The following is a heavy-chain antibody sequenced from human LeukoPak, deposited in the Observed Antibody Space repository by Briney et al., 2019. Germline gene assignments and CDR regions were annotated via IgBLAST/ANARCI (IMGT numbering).Heavy chain of an antibody. D-gene: IGHD3-10*01. CDR1: GGSINNYY. CDR3: ARVSGELLIDY. Sequence: SETLSLTCTVSGGSINNYYWSWIRQPAGKGLEWIGRIYTRGSTNYNPSLKSRVTMSVDTSKNQFSLKLSSVTAADTAVYYCARVSGELLIDYWGQGTLVTVSS. V-gene: IGHV4-4*07. CDR2: IYTRGST. J-gene: IGHJ4*02.